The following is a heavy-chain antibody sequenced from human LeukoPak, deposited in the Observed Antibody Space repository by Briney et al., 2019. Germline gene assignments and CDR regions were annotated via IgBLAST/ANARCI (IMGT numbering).Heavy chain of an antibody. CDR3: ARVALFYNWNCVRGDVLFDY. D-gene: IGHD1-7*01. CDR1: GFTFSSYA. Sequence: GGSLTLSCAASGFTFSSYAMHWVRQAPGEGLEYVSSISSNGGSTYYAHSVKGRFTISRDNSKNTLYLQMGSLRAEDMAVYYCARVALFYNWNCVRGDVLFDYWGQGTLVTVSS. V-gene: IGHV3-64*01. CDR2: ISSNGGST. J-gene: IGHJ4*02.